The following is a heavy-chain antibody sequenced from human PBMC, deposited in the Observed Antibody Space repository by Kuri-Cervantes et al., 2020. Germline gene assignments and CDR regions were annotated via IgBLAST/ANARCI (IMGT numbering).Heavy chain of an antibody. Sequence: GESLKISCAASGFTFSSYSMNWVRQAPGKGLEWVSYISSSSTIYYADSVKGRFTISRDNSKNTLYLQMNSLRAEDTAVYYCANHDYGDPRADYWGQGTLVTVSS. CDR1: GFTFSSYS. V-gene: IGHV3-48*01. CDR3: ANHDYGDPRADY. D-gene: IGHD4-17*01. CDR2: ISSSSTI. J-gene: IGHJ4*02.